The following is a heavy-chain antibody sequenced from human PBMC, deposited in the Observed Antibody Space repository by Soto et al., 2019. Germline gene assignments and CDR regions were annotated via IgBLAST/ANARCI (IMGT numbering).Heavy chain of an antibody. CDR3: XXXXXXXSSSPSDR. V-gene: IGHV3-30*03. D-gene: IGHD6-6*01. J-gene: IGHJ5*02. Sequence: QEQLVESGGDVVQPGGSLRLSCAASGFTLSRQDMHWVRQAPGKGLEWVAVLSYDGIAQYYADSVKGRFTISRDNSKXXXXXXXXXXXXXXXXXXXXXXXXXXXSSSPSDRWGQGTLVTVSS. CDR2: LSYDGIAQ. CDR1: GFTLSRQD.